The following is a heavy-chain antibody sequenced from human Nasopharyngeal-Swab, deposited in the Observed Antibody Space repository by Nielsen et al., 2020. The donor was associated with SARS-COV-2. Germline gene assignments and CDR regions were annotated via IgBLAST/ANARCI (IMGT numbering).Heavy chain of an antibody. CDR1: GFTFSYYW. CDR3: ARDYWWSFDY. D-gene: IGHD2-15*01. CDR2: IKPDGSEK. V-gene: IGHV3-7*03. J-gene: IGHJ4*02. Sequence: GGSLRLSCAASGFTFSYYWMNWLRQAPGKGLEWVAIIKPDGSEKYYVDSVKGRFNISRVNAKNSLYLQMNSLRAEDTAVYYCARDYWWSFDYWGQGTLVTVSS.